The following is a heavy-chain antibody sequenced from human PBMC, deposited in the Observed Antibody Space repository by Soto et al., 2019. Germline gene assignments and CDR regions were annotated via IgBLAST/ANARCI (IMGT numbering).Heavy chain of an antibody. V-gene: IGHV3-49*03. Sequence: GGCMGLSCTACVLRFGDYVMSWFRKAPGKGLEWVGFIRSKAYGGTTEYAASVKGRFTISRDDSKSIAYLQMNSLKTEDTAVYYCTRDANSSGYYAEYFQHWGQGTLVTVSS. CDR3: TRDANSSGYYAEYFQH. CDR1: VLRFGDYV. J-gene: IGHJ1*01. D-gene: IGHD3-22*01. CDR2: IRSKAYGGTT.